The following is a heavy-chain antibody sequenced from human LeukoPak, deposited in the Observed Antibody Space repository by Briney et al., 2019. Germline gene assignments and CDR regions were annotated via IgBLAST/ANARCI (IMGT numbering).Heavy chain of an antibody. CDR3: ARGKGGSSMILMIDTVVEFYFDS. CDR2: INHSGNT. J-gene: IGHJ4*02. D-gene: IGHD2-8*01. V-gene: IGHV4-34*01. CDR1: GGSFSDYD. Sequence: SQTLSLTCAVSGGSFSDYDWTWIRQPPGKGLEWIGEINHSGNTKYNPSLKRRVTISLDTSKNQFSLNLNAVTAADTAVYYCARGKGGSSMILMIDTVVEFYFDSWGQGTLVTVSS.